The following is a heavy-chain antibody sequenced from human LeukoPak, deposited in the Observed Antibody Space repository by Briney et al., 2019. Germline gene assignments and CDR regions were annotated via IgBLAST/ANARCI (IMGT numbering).Heavy chain of an antibody. CDR2: ISGSGGST. D-gene: IGHD3-16*02. CDR3: AKDIQDRVFDYVWGSYLPGSTFDY. Sequence: PGGSLRLSCAASGFTFSSYAMSWVRQAPGKGLEWVSAISGSGGSTYYADSVKGRFTISRDNSKNTLYLQMNSLRAEDTAVYYCAKDIQDRVFDYVWGSYLPGSTFDYWGRGTLVTVSS. J-gene: IGHJ4*02. CDR1: GFTFSSYA. V-gene: IGHV3-23*01.